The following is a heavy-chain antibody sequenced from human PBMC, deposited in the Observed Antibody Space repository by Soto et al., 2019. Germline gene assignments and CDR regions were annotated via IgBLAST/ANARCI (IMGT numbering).Heavy chain of an antibody. CDR3: AREIGGYDSYYYYGMDV. CDR1: GYTFTSYG. J-gene: IGHJ6*02. D-gene: IGHD5-12*01. V-gene: IGHV1-18*01. CDR2: ISAYNGNT. Sequence: QVQLVQSGAEVKKPGASVKVSCKASGYTFTSYGISWVRQAPGQGLEWMGWISAYNGNTNYAQKLQGRVTMTTDTSTSTAYMELRSLRADDTAVYYCAREIGGYDSYYYYGMDVWGQGTTVTVSS.